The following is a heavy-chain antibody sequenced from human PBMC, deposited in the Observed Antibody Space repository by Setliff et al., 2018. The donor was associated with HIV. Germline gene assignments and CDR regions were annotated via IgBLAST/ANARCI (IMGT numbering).Heavy chain of an antibody. Sequence: GGSLRLSCAASGFTFSSYSMNWVRQAPGKGLEWVSCISNIGSTIYYANSVKGRFTISRDNAKNSLYLQMNSLGAEDSAVYYCAMKPYYYYYAMDVWGQGTTVTVSS. CDR3: AMKPYYYYYAMDV. CDR2: ISNIGSTI. CDR1: GFTFSSYS. V-gene: IGHV3-48*04. J-gene: IGHJ6*02.